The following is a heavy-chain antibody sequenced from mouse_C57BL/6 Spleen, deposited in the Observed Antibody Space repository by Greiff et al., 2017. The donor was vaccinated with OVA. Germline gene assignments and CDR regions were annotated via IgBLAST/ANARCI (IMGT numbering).Heavy chain of an antibody. V-gene: IGHV1-69*01. Sequence: HVQLQQPGAELVMPGASVKLSCKASGYTFTSYWMHWVKQRPGQGLEWIGEIDPSDSYTNYNQKFKGKSTLTVDKSSSTAYMQLSSLTSEDSAVYYCARRGYSNYDAMDYWGQGTSVTVSS. D-gene: IGHD2-5*01. J-gene: IGHJ4*01. CDR2: IDPSDSYT. CDR3: ARRGYSNYDAMDY. CDR1: GYTFTSYW.